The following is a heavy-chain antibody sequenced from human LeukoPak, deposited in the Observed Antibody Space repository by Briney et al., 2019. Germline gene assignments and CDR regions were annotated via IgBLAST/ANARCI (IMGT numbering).Heavy chain of an antibody. CDR2: IKGDGSET. CDR3: AVWYVDY. J-gene: IGHJ4*02. V-gene: IGHV3-7*01. CDR1: GFTFSSYW. Sequence: GGSLRLSCAASGFTFSSYWMTWARQPPGKGLEWVADIKGDGSETSYVDSVKGRFTISRDNAENSLYLQMNSLRAEDTALYYCAVWYVDYWGQGTLVTVSS.